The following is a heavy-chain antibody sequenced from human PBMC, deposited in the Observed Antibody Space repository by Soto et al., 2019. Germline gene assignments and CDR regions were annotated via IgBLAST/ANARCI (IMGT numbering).Heavy chain of an antibody. CDR3: ATLLPPYYYYGMDV. CDR1: GYTLTELS. J-gene: IGHJ6*02. Sequence: ASVKVSCKVSGYTLTELSMHWVRQAPGKGLEWMGGFDPEDGETIYAQKFQGRVTMTEDTSTDTAYMELSSLRSEDTAVYYCATLLPPYYYYGMDVWGQGTTVTVSS. CDR2: FDPEDGET. V-gene: IGHV1-24*01.